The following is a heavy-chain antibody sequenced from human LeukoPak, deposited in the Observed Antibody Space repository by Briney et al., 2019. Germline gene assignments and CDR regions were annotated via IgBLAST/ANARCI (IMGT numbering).Heavy chain of an antibody. J-gene: IGHJ6*03. D-gene: IGHD2-2*02. CDR2: IYYSGST. Sequence: SETLSLTCTVSGGSISSSSYYWGWIRQPPGKGLEWIGSIYYSGSTYYNPSLKSRVTISVDTSKNQFSLKLSSVTAADTAVYYCARERCSSTSCYRSEYSRYWDYYYMDVWGKGTTVTVSS. V-gene: IGHV4-39*07. CDR3: ARERCSSTSCYRSEYSRYWDYYYMDV. CDR1: GGSISSSSYY.